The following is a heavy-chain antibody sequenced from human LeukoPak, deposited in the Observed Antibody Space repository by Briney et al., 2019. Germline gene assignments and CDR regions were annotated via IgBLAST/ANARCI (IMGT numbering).Heavy chain of an antibody. CDR3: ARVGGALVDY. Sequence: ASVKVSCKASEYTFTAHFMHWVRQAPGQGLEWMGWINPNSGGTNYAQSFQGRVTMTRDTSISTAYMELRSLRSDDTAVYYCARVGGALVDYWGQGTLVTVSS. CDR2: INPNSGGT. J-gene: IGHJ4*02. V-gene: IGHV1-2*02. D-gene: IGHD6-13*01. CDR1: EYTFTAHF.